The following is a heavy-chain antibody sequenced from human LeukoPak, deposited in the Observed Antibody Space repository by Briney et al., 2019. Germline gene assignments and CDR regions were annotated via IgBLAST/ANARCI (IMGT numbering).Heavy chain of an antibody. Sequence: PGGSLRLSRAASGFTFSTYAMSWVRQAPGKGLEWVSTISGSGGSTYYADSVKGRFTISRDNSKNTLYLQMNSLRAEDTAVYFCAKDRAVVAATLIFDYWGQGTLVTVSS. CDR1: GFTFSTYA. CDR2: ISGSGGST. V-gene: IGHV3-23*01. CDR3: AKDRAVVAATLIFDY. D-gene: IGHD2-15*01. J-gene: IGHJ4*02.